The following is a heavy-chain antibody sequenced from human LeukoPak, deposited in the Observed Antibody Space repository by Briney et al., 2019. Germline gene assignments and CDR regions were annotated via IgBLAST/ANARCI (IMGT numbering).Heavy chain of an antibody. CDR3: ARTRGYSSRNWFDP. CDR1: GYTFTSYD. Sequence: GASVKVSCKASGYTFTSYDINWVRQATGQGLEWMGWMNPNSGNTGYALKFQGRVTITRNTSISTAYMELSSLRFEDTAVYYCARTRGYSSRNWFDPWGQGTLVTVSS. D-gene: IGHD5-18*01. V-gene: IGHV1-8*03. J-gene: IGHJ5*02. CDR2: MNPNSGNT.